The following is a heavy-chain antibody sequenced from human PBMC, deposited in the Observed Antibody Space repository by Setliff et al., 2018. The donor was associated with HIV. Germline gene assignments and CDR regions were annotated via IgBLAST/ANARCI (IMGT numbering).Heavy chain of an antibody. CDR2: IYASGGA. V-gene: IGHV4-4*07. Sequence: SETLSLTCIVSGGSMFTPNHYWSWIRKPAGKGLEWIGHIYASGGANVNPSFRSRVTMSDDTSKNQFSLTLTSVTAADTAIYFCARDRYGVPGDSWGQGIQVTVSS. J-gene: IGHJ5*01. D-gene: IGHD3-16*02. CDR1: GGSMFTPNHY. CDR3: ARDRYGVPGDS.